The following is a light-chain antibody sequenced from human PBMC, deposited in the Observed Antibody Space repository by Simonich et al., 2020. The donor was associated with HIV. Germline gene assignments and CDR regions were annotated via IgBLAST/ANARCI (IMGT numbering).Light chain of an antibody. V-gene: IGKV2D-29*02. CDR3: MQSIQLPLT. Sequence: DIVMTQSPLSLPVTPGEPASISCRASQSLLSSNGYNYFDWYLQKPGQSPQLLIYEVSNRFSGVPDRFSGSGSGTDFTLKISRVEAEDVGVYYCMQSIQLPLTFGPGTKVDIK. CDR1: QSLLSSNGYNY. J-gene: IGKJ3*01. CDR2: EVS.